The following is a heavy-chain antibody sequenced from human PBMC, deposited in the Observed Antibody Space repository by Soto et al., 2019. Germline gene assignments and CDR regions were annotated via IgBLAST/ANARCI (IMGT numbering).Heavy chain of an antibody. V-gene: IGHV4-59*01. CDR1: GVSISSYV. CDR3: ASIGGYQGPTDY. D-gene: IGHD6-25*01. J-gene: IGHJ4*02. CDR2: TYHRGST. Sequence: PSETLSLTCSVSGVSISSYVWSLIRQAPGRGLECIGYTYHRGSTNYSPSLKSRVAISLDTSEHQFSLKVNSVTAADTAVYYCASIGGYQGPTDYWGQGNPVTVS.